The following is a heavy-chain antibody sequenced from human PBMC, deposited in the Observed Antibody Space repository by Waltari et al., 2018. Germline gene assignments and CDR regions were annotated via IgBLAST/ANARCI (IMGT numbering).Heavy chain of an antibody. CDR2: IGSDLNT. V-gene: IGHV3-23*01. D-gene: IGHD3-9*01. CDR1: GFTFSGNA. CDR3: VKDIFRWAFDI. Sequence: EVELLESGGGLVQPGGSLRLSCTTSGFTFSGNALGWVRQAPGKWLDCVSGIGSDLNTNYADSVKGRFTISRDNSKNTLYLQMNSLRAEDTALYYCVKDIFRWAFDIWGQGTMVTVSS. J-gene: IGHJ3*02.